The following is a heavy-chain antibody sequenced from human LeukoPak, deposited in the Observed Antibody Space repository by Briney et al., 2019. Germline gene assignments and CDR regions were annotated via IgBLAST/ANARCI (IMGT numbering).Heavy chain of an antibody. CDR2: INGSGANT. D-gene: IGHD3-10*02. V-gene: IGHV3-23*01. CDR1: GFTFGSCD. Sequence: GGSLRLSCAASGFTFGSCDMNWVRQAPGKGLEWLSSINGSGANTYYADSVEGRFTISRDNSQNTLYLQMNSLRAEDTAVYYCAKDVRGYNRPFDYWGQGTLVTVSS. J-gene: IGHJ4*02. CDR3: AKDVRGYNRPFDY.